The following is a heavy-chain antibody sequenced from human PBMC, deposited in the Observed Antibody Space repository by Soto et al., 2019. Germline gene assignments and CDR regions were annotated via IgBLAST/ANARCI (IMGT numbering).Heavy chain of an antibody. J-gene: IGHJ3*02. CDR2: LSRGGGST. CDR3: ARDGQYRTDGFDI. CDR1: GFTFSSHG. V-gene: IGHV3-23*01. Sequence: EAQLLESGGGSVQPGGSLRLSCAASGFTFSSHGMSWIRQAPGKGREWISGLSRGGGSTYYVDSVKGRFTISRHNAKNTLDLIMKSLRVEDPALYYCARDGQYRTDGFDIWGQGTMVTVSS. D-gene: IGHD5-12*01.